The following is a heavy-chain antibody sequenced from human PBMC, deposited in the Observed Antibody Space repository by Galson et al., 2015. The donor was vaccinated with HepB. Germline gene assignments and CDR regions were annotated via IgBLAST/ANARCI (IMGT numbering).Heavy chain of an antibody. Sequence: SVKVSCKASGYTFTGYYMHWVRQAPGQGLEWMGWINPNSGGTNYAQKFQGRVTMTRDTSISTAYMELSRLRSDDTAVYYCARESTHCSGGSCYYIDYWGQGTLVTVSS. CDR2: INPNSGGT. V-gene: IGHV1-2*02. CDR1: GYTFTGYY. J-gene: IGHJ4*02. CDR3: ARESTHCSGGSCYYIDY. D-gene: IGHD2-15*01.